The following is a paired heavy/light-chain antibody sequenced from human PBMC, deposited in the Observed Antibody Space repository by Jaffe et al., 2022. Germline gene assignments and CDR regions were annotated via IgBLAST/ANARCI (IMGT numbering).Light chain of an antibody. CDR2: DDS. V-gene: IGLV3-21*02. Sequence: SYVLTQPPSVSVAPGQTARITCGGNNIGSKSVHWYQQKPGQAPVLVVYDDSDRPSGIPERFSGSNSGNTATLTISRVEAGDEADYYCQVWDSSSDHPDYVFGTGTKVTVL. CDR3: QVWDSSSDHPDYV. CDR1: NIGSKS. J-gene: IGLJ1*01.
Heavy chain of an antibody. Sequence: QVQLVQSGAEVKKPGSSVKVSCKASGGTFSSYAISWVRQAPGQGLEWMGGIIPIFGTANYAQKFQGRVTITTDESTSTAYMELSSLRSEDTAVYYCARVHGTYYAPPQWFDPWGQGTLVTVSS. V-gene: IGHV1-69*05. CDR3: ARVHGTYYAPPQWFDP. J-gene: IGHJ5*02. CDR2: IIPIFGTA. D-gene: IGHD2-2*01. CDR1: GGTFSSYA.